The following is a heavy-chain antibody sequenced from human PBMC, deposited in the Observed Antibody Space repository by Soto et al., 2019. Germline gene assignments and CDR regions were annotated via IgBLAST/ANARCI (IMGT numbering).Heavy chain of an antibody. D-gene: IGHD3-10*01. CDR1: GGSISSGGYY. CDR2: IYYSGST. Sequence: SETLSLTCTVSGGSISSGGYYWSWIRQHPGKGLEWIGYIYYSGSTYYNPSLKSRVTISVDTSKNQFSLKLSSVTAADTAVYYCARDRGGNLPNDFLRFDPWGQGTLVTVSS. J-gene: IGHJ5*02. CDR3: ARDRGGNLPNDFLRFDP. V-gene: IGHV4-31*03.